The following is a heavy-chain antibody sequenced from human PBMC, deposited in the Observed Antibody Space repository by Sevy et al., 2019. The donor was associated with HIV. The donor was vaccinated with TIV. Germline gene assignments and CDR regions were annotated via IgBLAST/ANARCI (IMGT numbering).Heavy chain of an antibody. D-gene: IGHD3-22*01. CDR1: GYNFSGYW. J-gene: IGHJ4*02. CDR2: IYPTDAHI. V-gene: IGHV5-51*01. Sequence: GESLKISCKGSGYNFSGYWVGWVRQMPGKGLEWMGIIYPTDAHIIYSPSLQGQVTISVDKSITTDYLQWRSLKTSDTAMDYCARSSCYYDNSGFYPFDFWGQGTLVTVSS. CDR3: ARSSCYYDNSGFYPFDF.